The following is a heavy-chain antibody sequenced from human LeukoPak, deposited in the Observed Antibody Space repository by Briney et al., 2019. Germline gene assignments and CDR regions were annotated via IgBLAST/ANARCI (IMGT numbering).Heavy chain of an antibody. Sequence: SETLSLTCTVSGGSISSYYWIWIRQPPGKGLEWIGYIYYSGSTNYNPSLKSRVTISVDTSKNQFSLKLSSVTAADTAVYYCARSGSHRRSWFDPWGQGTLVTVSS. D-gene: IGHD1-26*01. CDR3: ARSGSHRRSWFDP. J-gene: IGHJ5*02. V-gene: IGHV4-59*01. CDR2: IYYSGST. CDR1: GGSISSYY.